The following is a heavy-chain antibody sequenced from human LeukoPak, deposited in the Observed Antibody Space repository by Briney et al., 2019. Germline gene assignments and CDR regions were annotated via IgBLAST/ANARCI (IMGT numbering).Heavy chain of an antibody. D-gene: IGHD3-22*01. J-gene: IGHJ4*02. Sequence: SETLSLTCIVSGDSISSSSYFWGWIRQPPGKGLDWIGSTYYSGSTYYNPSLKSRVTISVDTSKNQFSLKLSSVTAADTAVYYCARERRPTYYYDSSGYWTKYYFDYWGQGTLVTVSS. CDR2: TYYSGST. CDR1: GDSISSSSYF. V-gene: IGHV4-39*07. CDR3: ARERRPTYYYDSSGYWTKYYFDY.